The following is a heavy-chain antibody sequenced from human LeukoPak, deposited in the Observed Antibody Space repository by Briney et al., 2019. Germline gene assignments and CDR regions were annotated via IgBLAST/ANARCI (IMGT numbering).Heavy chain of an antibody. CDR3: ARALYYVSGRYLNDY. CDR1: GFTFTDFY. J-gene: IGHJ4*02. Sequence: PGGSLRLSCAASGFTFTDFYMTWIRQAPGKGLQWGSYISGPGSTLYYADSVKGRFTISRDNAKSSLHLQMNSLRAEDTAVYYCARALYYVSGRYLNDYWGQGALVTVSS. V-gene: IGHV3-11*04. D-gene: IGHD3-10*01. CDR2: ISGPGSTL.